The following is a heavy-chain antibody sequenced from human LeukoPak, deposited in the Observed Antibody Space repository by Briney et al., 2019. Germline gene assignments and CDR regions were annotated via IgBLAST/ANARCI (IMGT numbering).Heavy chain of an antibody. CDR2: IGGSGSSI. CDR1: GFPFSPYA. CDR3: ARESEESFDY. J-gene: IGHJ4*02. V-gene: IGHV3-21*01. Sequence: GSLSLSCAASGFPFSPYAMNWVRQAPGKGLEWVSSIGGSGSSIYYADSVKGRFTISRDNAKNSLYPQMNSLRAEDTAVYYCARESEESFDYWGQGTLVTVSS.